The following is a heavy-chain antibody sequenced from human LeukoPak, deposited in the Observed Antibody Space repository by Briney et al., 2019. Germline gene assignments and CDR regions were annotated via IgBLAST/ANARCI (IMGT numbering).Heavy chain of an antibody. CDR1: GGSFSGYY. CDR2: INISGST. D-gene: IGHD6-13*01. V-gene: IGHV4-34*01. J-gene: IGHJ5*02. CDR3: ARRGSSWYHGPYNWFDP. Sequence: SETLSLTCAVSGGSFSGYYWSWIRKPPGQGLEWNGVINISGSTNYNPSLKSRVTISVDTSKNQFSLKLSSGTAADTAVYYWARRGSSWYHGPYNWFDPWGQGTLVTVSS.